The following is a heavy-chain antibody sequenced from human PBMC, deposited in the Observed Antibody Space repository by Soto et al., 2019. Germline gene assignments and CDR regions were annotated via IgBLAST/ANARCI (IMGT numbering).Heavy chain of an antibody. V-gene: IGHV3-33*01. CDR3: ARDGNYYGSGSYPFPYGMDV. D-gene: IGHD3-10*01. Sequence: GGSLRLSCAASGFTFSSYGMHWVRQAPGKGLEWVAVIWYDGSNKYYADSVKGRFTISRDNSKNTLYLQMNSLRAEDTAVYYCARDGNYYGSGSYPFPYGMDVWGQGTTVTVSS. CDR1: GFTFSSYG. CDR2: IWYDGSNK. J-gene: IGHJ6*02.